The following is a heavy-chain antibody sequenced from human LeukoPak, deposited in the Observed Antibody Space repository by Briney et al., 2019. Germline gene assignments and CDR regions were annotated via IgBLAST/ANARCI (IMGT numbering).Heavy chain of an antibody. J-gene: IGHJ4*02. CDR3: ARGPEEN. CDR2: INPNNGGT. V-gene: IGHV1-2*02. Sequence: ASVKVSCKVSGYTLTELAIHWVRQAPGQGLEWMGWINPNNGGTYYTQKFQDRVTMTRDTSISTAYMELSRLRSDDTAVFYCARGPEENWGQGTLVTVSS. CDR1: GYTLTELA.